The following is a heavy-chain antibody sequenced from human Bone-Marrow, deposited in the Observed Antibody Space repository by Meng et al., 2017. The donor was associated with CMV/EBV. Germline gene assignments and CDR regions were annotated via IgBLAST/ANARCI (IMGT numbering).Heavy chain of an antibody. CDR2: IWYDGSNK. Sequence: GESLKISCAASGFTFSSYGMHWVRQAPGKGLEWVAVIWYDGSNKYYADSVKGRFTISRDKSKSTLYLQMNSLRAEDTAVYYCTAPLPGEFDYWGQGTLVTVSS. CDR1: GFTFSSYG. CDR3: TAPLPGEFDY. V-gene: IGHV3-33*01. J-gene: IGHJ4*02. D-gene: IGHD4-17*01.